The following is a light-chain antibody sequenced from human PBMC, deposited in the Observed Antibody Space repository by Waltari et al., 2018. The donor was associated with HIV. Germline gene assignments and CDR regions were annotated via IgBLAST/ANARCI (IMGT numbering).Light chain of an antibody. CDR3: QQRSNWPYT. CDR2: DAS. J-gene: IGKJ2*01. CDR1: QSVSSY. Sequence: EIVLTQSPATLSLSPGERATLSCRASQSVSSYLAWYQQKPGQAPRLLIYDASNRATGIPARFSGSGSGTDFTLTNSSLEPEDFAVYYCQQRSNWPYTFGQGTKLEIK. V-gene: IGKV3-11*01.